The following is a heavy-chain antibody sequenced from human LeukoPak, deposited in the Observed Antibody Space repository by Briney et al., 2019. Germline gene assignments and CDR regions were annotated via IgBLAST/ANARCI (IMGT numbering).Heavy chain of an antibody. D-gene: IGHD4-11*01. CDR1: GGSISSYY. V-gene: IGHV4-4*07. CDR2: IHASGST. J-gene: IGHJ4*02. CDR3: ARHVYTNYPVFDY. Sequence: KPSETLSLTCTVSGGSISSYYWSWIRQPAGKGLEWIGRIHASGSTNYNPSLKSRVTMSVDTSKNQFSLTLSSVTAADTAVYYCARHVYTNYPVFDYWGQGTLVTVSS.